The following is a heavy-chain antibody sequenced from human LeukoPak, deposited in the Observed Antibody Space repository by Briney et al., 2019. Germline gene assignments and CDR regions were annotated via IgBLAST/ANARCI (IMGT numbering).Heavy chain of an antibody. D-gene: IGHD3-10*01. CDR2: IIPILGIA. Sequence: SVKVSCKASGGTFSSYAISWVRQAPGQGLEWMGRIIPILGIANYAQKFQGRVTITADKSTSTAYMELSSLRSEDTAVYYCARGLPNYYGSGSYYDYWGQGTLVTDSS. CDR1: GGTFSSYA. J-gene: IGHJ4*02. V-gene: IGHV1-69*04. CDR3: ARGLPNYYGSGSYYDY.